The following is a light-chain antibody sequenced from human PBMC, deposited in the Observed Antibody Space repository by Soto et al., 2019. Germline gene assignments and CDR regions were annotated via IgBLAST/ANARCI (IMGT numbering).Light chain of an antibody. V-gene: IGLV2-14*01. J-gene: IGLJ1*01. Sequence: QSVLTQPASVSGSPGQSITISCTGTSSDVGGYNYVSWYQQHPGKAPKLMIYDVSNRPSGVSNRFSGSKSGNTASLTISGPQAEDEADYYCSSYTSSSTFYVFGTGTKLTVL. CDR2: DVS. CDR3: SSYTSSSTFYV. CDR1: SSDVGGYNY.